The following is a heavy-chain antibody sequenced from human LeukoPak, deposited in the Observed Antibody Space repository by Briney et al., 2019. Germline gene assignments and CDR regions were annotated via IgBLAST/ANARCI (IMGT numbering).Heavy chain of an antibody. CDR3: ARVFIGDNAFDI. D-gene: IGHD3-10*02. Sequence: GASVKVSCKASGYTFTSYGISWVRQAPGQGLEWMGWISPYNDNTNYAQRLQGRVSMTTDTSTSTAYMELRSLRSDDTAVYYCARVFIGDNAFDIWGQRTMVTVSS. V-gene: IGHV1-18*01. CDR2: ISPYNDNT. J-gene: IGHJ3*02. CDR1: GYTFTSYG.